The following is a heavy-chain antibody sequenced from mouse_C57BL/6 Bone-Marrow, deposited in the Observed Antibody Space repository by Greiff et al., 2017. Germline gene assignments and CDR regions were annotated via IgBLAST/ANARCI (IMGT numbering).Heavy chain of an antibody. CDR1: GYTFTSYW. J-gene: IGHJ1*03. D-gene: IGHD2-5*01. CDR2: IYPGSGST. CDR3: ASAYYSIYWYFDV. Sequence: QVQLQQSGAELVKPGASVKMSCKASGYTFTSYWITWVKQRPGQGLEWIGDIYPGSGSTNYNAKFKSKATLTVDTSSSTAYMQLSSLPSEDSAVYYCASAYYSIYWYFDVWGTGTTVTVSS. V-gene: IGHV1-55*01.